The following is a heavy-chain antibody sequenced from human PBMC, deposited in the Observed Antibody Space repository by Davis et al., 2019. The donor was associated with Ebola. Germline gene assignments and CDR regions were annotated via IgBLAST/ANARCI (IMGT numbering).Heavy chain of an antibody. D-gene: IGHD1-26*01. CDR3: ARGRGLPQYSGSYPLGY. V-gene: IGHV1-8*01. J-gene: IGHJ4*02. Sequence: ASVKVSCKASGYTFTSYDINWVRQATGQGLEWMGWMNPNSGNTGYAQKFQGRVTMTRNTSISTAYMELSSLRSEDTAVYYCARGRGLPQYSGSYPLGYWGQGTLVTVSS. CDR1: GYTFTSYD. CDR2: MNPNSGNT.